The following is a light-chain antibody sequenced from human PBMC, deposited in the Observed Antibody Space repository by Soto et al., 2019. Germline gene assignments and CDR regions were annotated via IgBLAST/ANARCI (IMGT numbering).Light chain of an antibody. CDR1: SSDVGGYNY. J-gene: IGLJ3*02. V-gene: IGLV2-14*01. CDR3: SSYTTSSTWV. CDR2: EVS. Sequence: QSALTQPASVSGSPGQSITISCTGTSSDVGGYNYVSWYQQHPGKAPKLIIYEVSNRPSGVSNRFSGSKSGNTASLTISGRQAEDEADYYCSSYTTSSTWVFGRGTKLSVL.